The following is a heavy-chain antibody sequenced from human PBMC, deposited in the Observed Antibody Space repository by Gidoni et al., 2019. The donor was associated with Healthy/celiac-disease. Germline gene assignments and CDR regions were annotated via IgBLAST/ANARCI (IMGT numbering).Heavy chain of an antibody. J-gene: IGHJ6*02. V-gene: IGHV4-59*01. CDR3: ARVDTAMVTAYYYGMDV. CDR1: GGSISSYY. Sequence: QVQLQESGPGLVKPSETLSLTCTVSGGSISSYYWSWIRQPPGKGLEWIGYIYYSGSTNYNPSLKSRVTISVDTSKNQFSLKLSSVTAADTAVYYCARVDTAMVTAYYYGMDVWGQGTTVTVSS. D-gene: IGHD5-18*01. CDR2: IYYSGST.